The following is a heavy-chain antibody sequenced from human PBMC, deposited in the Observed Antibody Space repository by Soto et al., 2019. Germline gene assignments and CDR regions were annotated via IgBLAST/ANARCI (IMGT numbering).Heavy chain of an antibody. V-gene: IGHV2-5*02. CDR2: IYWDDDK. D-gene: IGHD4-17*01. CDR1: GFSLTTSGVG. J-gene: IGHJ1*01. CDR3: AHRRYGDPGGGYFQH. Sequence: QITLKESGPTLVKPTQTLTLTCTFSGFSLTTSGVGVGWIRQPPGKALEWLAFIYWDDDKRYSPSLKIRLTITKDTSKTQVVLTMTNMDPVDTATYYCAHRRYGDPGGGYFQHWGQGTLVTVSS.